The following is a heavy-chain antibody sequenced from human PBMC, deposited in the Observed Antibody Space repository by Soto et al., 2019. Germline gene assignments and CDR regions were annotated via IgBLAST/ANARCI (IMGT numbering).Heavy chain of an antibody. CDR2: INAGNGNA. J-gene: IGHJ5*02. CDR3: ARLETGRVVTRPNWLDP. Sequence: QVQLVQSGAEVKKPGASVKVSCKASGYTFTSYAIHWLRQAPGQGHVWMGWINAGNGNAKYPQQFQGRVTITRDTSASTAYMELSSLTSEDTAVYYCARLETGRVVTRPNWLDPWGQGTLVIVSS. CDR1: GYTFTSYA. D-gene: IGHD2-21*02. V-gene: IGHV1-3*01.